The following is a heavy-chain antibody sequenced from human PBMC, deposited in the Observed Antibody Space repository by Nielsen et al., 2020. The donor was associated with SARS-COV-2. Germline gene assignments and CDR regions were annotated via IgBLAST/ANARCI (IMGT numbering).Heavy chain of an antibody. D-gene: IGHD6-19*01. CDR2: INPNSGGT. V-gene: IGHV1-2*06. CDR1: GYTFTGYY. Sequence: ASVKVSCKASGYTFTGYYMHWVRQAPGQGLEWMGRINPNSGGTNYAQKLQGRVTMTTDTSTSTAYMELRSLRSDDTAVYYCARVRSSGWFSQEDAFDIWGQGTMVTVSS. J-gene: IGHJ3*02. CDR3: ARVRSSGWFSQEDAFDI.